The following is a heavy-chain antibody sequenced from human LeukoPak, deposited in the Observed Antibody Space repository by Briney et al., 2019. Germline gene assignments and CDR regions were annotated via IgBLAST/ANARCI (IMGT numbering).Heavy chain of an antibody. Sequence: SETLSLTCTVSGGSISSYYWSWIRQPPGKGLEWIGYIYYSGSTNYNPSLKSRVTISVDTSKNQFSLKLSSVTAADTAVYYCASLQNGYYYGMDVWGQGTTVTVS. V-gene: IGHV4-59*08. J-gene: IGHJ6*02. CDR2: IYYSGST. CDR3: ASLQNGYYYGMDV. CDR1: GGSISSYY. D-gene: IGHD4-11*01.